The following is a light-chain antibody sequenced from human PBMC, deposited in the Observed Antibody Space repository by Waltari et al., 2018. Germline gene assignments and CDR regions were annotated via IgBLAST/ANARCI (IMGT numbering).Light chain of an antibody. CDR1: QGVGKY. J-gene: IGKJ1*01. CDR2: HAS. Sequence: EIVLTQSPGTLSLSPGARATLSCRASQGVGKYLAGYQQRPGQAPRLLLYHASIRATGIPDRFSGSGSGTDFSLTISRLEPEDFAVYYCQKYDFLPATFGQGTTVEIK. CDR3: QKYDFLPAT. V-gene: IGKV3-20*01.